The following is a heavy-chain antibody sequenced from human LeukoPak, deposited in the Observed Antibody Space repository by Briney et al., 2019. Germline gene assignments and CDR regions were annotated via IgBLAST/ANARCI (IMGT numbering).Heavy chain of an antibody. V-gene: IGHV4-59*01. Sequence: SEILSLTCTVSGGSISSYYWSWIRQPPGKGLEWIGYIYYSGSTNYNPSLKSRVTISVDTSKNQFSLKLSSVTAADTAVYYCARTNSENYDILTGYSNWFDPWGQGTLVTVSS. CDR2: IYYSGST. D-gene: IGHD3-9*01. CDR3: ARTNSENYDILTGYSNWFDP. CDR1: GGSISSYY. J-gene: IGHJ5*02.